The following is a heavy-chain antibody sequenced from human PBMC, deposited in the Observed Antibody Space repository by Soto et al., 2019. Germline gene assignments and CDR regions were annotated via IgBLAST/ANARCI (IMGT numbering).Heavy chain of an antibody. Sequence: GGSLRLSCAASGFTISSYAMSWVRQAPGKGLEWVSAISGSGGSTYYADSVKGRFTISRDNSKNTLYLQMNSLRAEDTAVYYCAKDGLGFGELHYSDYWAQGTLVTVSS. CDR3: AKDGLGFGELHYSDY. CDR1: GFTISSYA. D-gene: IGHD3-10*01. V-gene: IGHV3-23*01. J-gene: IGHJ4*02. CDR2: ISGSGGST.